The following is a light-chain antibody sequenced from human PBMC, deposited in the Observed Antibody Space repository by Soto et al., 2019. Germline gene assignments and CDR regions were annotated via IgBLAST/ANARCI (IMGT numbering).Light chain of an antibody. Sequence: SSELTQPPSVSVAPGQTARITCGGDNIGSKSVHWYQQKPGQAPVLVVYNDRDRPSGIPERFSGSNSGNTATLTISRVEAGDEADYYCQVWDSSSDLWVFGGGTKLTVL. V-gene: IGLV3-21*02. CDR2: NDR. CDR3: QVWDSSSDLWV. J-gene: IGLJ3*02. CDR1: NIGSKS.